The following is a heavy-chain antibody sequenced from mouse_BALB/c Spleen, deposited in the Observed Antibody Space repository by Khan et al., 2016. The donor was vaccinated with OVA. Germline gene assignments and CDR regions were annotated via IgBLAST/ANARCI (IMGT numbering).Heavy chain of an antibody. V-gene: IGHV1S81*02. J-gene: IGHJ3*01. D-gene: IGHD3-2*01. CDR3: IRRGTARATLWFAY. Sequence: QIQLVQSGAELVKPGASVELSCKASGYTFTSYYMYWLKQRPGQGLEWIGEINPINGGTNFNEKFKNKATLTVDKSSSTAYMQLSSLTSEDSAVYYGIRRGTARATLWFAYWGQGTLVTVSA. CDR1: GYTFTSYY. CDR2: INPINGGT.